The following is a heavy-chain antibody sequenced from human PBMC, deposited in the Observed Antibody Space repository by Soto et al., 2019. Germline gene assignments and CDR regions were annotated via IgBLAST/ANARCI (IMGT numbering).Heavy chain of an antibody. V-gene: IGHV3-23*01. CDR1: GFTFSSHG. J-gene: IGHJ3*02. Sequence: EAQLLESGGGSVQPGGSLRLSCAASGFTFSSHGMSWIRQAPGKGLEWISGLSRGGGSTYYVDSVKGRFTISRDNAKNTLDLMMKSLRVEDTALYYGARDGKYRTDGVDIWGQGTMVTVSS. D-gene: IGHD5-12*01. CDR2: LSRGGGST. CDR3: ARDGKYRTDGVDI.